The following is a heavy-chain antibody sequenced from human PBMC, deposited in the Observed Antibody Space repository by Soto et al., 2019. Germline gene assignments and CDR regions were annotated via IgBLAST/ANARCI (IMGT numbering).Heavy chain of an antibody. CDR3: ARRGYGSGSYYSHNWLDP. CDR1: GYTFTSYW. J-gene: IGHJ5*02. CDR2: IDPSDSYT. Sequence: GESLKISCKASGYTFTSYWITWVRQMPGKGLEWMGRIDPSDSYTNYSPSFQGHVTISADKSISTAYLQWSSLKASATAMYYYARRGYGSGSYYSHNWLDPWGQGTLVTVS. V-gene: IGHV5-10-1*01. D-gene: IGHD3-10*01.